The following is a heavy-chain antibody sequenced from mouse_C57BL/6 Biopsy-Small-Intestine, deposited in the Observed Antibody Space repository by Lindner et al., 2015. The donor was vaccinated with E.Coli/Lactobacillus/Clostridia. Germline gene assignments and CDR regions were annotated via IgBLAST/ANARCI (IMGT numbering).Heavy chain of an antibody. CDR2: INPTTGGT. J-gene: IGHJ2*01. V-gene: IGHV1-42*01. CDR3: ARSHAEGDF. CDR1: GYSFTGYF. Sequence: VQLQESGPELVKPGASVKISCEASGYSFTGYFMNWVKQSPEKSLEWIGEINPTTGGTTYNQKFKAKATLTVDKSSSTAYMQFKNLTSEDSAVYYCARSHAEGDFWGQGTTLTVSS.